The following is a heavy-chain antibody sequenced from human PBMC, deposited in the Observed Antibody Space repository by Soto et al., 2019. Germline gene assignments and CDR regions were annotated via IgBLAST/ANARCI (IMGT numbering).Heavy chain of an antibody. V-gene: IGHV3-30*18. CDR2: ISYDGSNK. D-gene: IGHD2-2*01. Sequence: PGGSLRLSCAASGFTFSSYGMHWVRQAPGKGLEWVAVISYDGSNKYYADSVKGRFTISRDNSKNTLYLQMNSLRAEDTAVYYCAKDRAIKGYCSSTSCRYFHYWGQGTLVTVSS. CDR3: AKDRAIKGYCSSTSCRYFHY. J-gene: IGHJ4*02. CDR1: GFTFSSYG.